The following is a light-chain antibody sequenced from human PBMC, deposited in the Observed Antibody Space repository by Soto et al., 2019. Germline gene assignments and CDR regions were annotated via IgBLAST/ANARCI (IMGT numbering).Light chain of an antibody. V-gene: IGKV1-9*01. CDR3: QQTRSYPST. CDR1: QGITSY. J-gene: IGKJ4*01. Sequence: DIQMTQSPSTLSASVGDRVTITCRASQGITSYLAWYQQKPGKAPNLLIYGASTLQSGVPSRFSGSGSGTDFTLTINSLQAEDFATYYCQQTRSYPSTFGGGTKVAIK. CDR2: GAS.